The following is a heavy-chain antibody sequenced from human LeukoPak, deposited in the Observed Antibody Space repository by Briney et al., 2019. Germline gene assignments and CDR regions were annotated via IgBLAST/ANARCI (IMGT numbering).Heavy chain of an antibody. Sequence: GGSLRLSCAASGFPFSSYSMNWVRQAPGEGPEWVSYISSSRATSYADSVKGRFTISRNNAKNSLYLQMNSLRAEDMAVYYCARDLEGSGSFYRPSYDYWGQGTLVTVSS. D-gene: IGHD3-10*01. CDR3: ARDLEGSGSFYRPSYDY. V-gene: IGHV3-48*01. CDR2: ISSSRAT. J-gene: IGHJ4*02. CDR1: GFPFSSYS.